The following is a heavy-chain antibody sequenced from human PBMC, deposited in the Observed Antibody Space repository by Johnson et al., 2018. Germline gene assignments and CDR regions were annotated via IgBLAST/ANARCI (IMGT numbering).Heavy chain of an antibody. V-gene: IGHV3-13*01. Sequence: VQLQESGGGLVQPGGSLRLSCAASGFTFSSYDMHWVRQATGKGLEWVSAIGTAGDTYYPGSVKGRFTISRENAKNSLYLQMNSLRAGDTAVYYCARGDFVDAFEIWGQGTMVTVSS. D-gene: IGHD2-21*02. CDR1: GFTFSSYD. CDR3: ARGDFVDAFEI. CDR2: IGTAGDT. J-gene: IGHJ3*02.